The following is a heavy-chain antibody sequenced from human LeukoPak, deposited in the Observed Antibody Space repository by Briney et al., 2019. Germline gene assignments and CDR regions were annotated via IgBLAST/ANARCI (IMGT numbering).Heavy chain of an antibody. CDR3: ARDAGDYGDYNIDY. Sequence: GGSLRLSCAASGFTFSSYWMSWVRQAPGKGLEWVANIKQDGSEKYYVDSVKGRFTISRDNAKNSLYLQMNSLRAEDTAVYYCARDAGDYGDYNIDYWGQGTLVTVSS. D-gene: IGHD4-17*01. CDR1: GFTFSSYW. CDR2: IKQDGSEK. J-gene: IGHJ4*02. V-gene: IGHV3-7*01.